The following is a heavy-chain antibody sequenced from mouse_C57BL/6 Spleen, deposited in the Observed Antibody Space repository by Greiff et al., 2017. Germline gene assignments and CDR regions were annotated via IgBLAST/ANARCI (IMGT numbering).Heavy chain of an antibody. CDR3: ARTVYYLDY. V-gene: IGHV5-4*03. CDR1: GFTFSSYA. J-gene: IGHJ2*01. CDR2: ISDGGSYT. Sequence: EVMLVESGGGLVKPGGSLKLSCAASGFTFSSYAMSWVRQTPEKRLEWVATISDGGSYTYYPDNVKGRFTISRDNAKNNLYLQMSHLKSEDTAMYYCARTVYYLDYWGQGTTLTVSS.